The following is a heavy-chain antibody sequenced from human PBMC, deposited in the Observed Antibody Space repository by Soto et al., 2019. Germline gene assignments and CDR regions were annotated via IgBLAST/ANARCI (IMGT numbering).Heavy chain of an antibody. CDR1: GYTFTSYA. CDR2: INAGNGNT. CDR3: ARDDGYYGSGSYYTFYYYYGMDV. J-gene: IGHJ6*02. D-gene: IGHD3-10*01. Sequence: QVQLVQSGAEVKKPGASVKVSCKASGYTFTSYAMHWVRQAPGQRLEWMGWINAGNGNTKYSQKFQGRVTITRDTSASTADMELSSLRSEDTAVYYCARDDGYYGSGSYYTFYYYYGMDVWGQGTTVTVSS. V-gene: IGHV1-3*01.